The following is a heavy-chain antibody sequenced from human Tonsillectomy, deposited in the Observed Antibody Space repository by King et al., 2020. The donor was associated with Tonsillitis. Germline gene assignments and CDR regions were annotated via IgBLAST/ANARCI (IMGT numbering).Heavy chain of an antibody. Sequence: VQLQQWGAGLLKPSEPLSLTCTVYDGSFSGYYWTWIRQSPGKGLEWIGEITHDGRTNYNPSLMSRVTMSIDTSKNHFSLKLTSVTAADTATYYCARGFSLIYWGQGTLVTVSS. CDR1: DGSFSGYY. CDR2: ITHDGRT. D-gene: IGHD2-2*01. J-gene: IGHJ4*02. V-gene: IGHV4-34*01. CDR3: ARGFSLIY.